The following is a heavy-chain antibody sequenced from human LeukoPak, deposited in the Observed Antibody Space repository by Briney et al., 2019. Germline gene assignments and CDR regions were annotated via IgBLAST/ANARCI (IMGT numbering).Heavy chain of an antibody. V-gene: IGHV4-34*01. CDR2: INHRGST. CDR1: GGSFSDYY. D-gene: IGHD3-16*02. Sequence: SETLSLTCAVYGGSFSDYYWTWIRQPPGKGLEWIGEINHRGSTYYNPSLKSRVTISVDTSKNQFSLKLSSVTAADTAVYYCARFRVGDYVWGSYRYEVGAFDIWGQGTMVTVSS. J-gene: IGHJ3*02. CDR3: ARFRVGDYVWGSYRYEVGAFDI.